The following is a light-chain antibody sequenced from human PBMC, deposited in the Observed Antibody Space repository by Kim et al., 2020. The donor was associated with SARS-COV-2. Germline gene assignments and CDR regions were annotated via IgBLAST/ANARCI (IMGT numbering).Light chain of an antibody. Sequence: SPGERAILSCGASQSVGSGYLAWCQHKPGQSPRLLIHGASSRATGVPDRFRGGGSGTDFTLTITRLEPEDFAVYYCQQYGRSPTTFGQGTRLEIK. J-gene: IGKJ5*01. CDR1: QSVGSGY. V-gene: IGKV3-20*01. CDR3: QQYGRSPTT. CDR2: GAS.